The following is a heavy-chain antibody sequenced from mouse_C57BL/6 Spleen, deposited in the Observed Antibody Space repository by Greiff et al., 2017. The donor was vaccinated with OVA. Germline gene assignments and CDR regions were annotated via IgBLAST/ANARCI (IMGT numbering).Heavy chain of an antibody. CDR3: ASPTVVAPYAMDY. CDR1: GFNITDYY. Sequence: VQLQQSGAELVKPGASVTLSCTASGFNITDYYMHWVKQRTEQGLEWIGRIDPEDGETKYAPKFQGKATITADTSSNTAYLQLSSLTSEDTAVYYCASPTVVAPYAMDYWGQGTSVTVSS. J-gene: IGHJ4*01. CDR2: IDPEDGET. D-gene: IGHD1-1*01. V-gene: IGHV14-2*01.